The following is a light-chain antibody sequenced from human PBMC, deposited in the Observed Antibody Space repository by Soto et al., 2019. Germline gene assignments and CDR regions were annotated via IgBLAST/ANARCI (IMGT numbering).Light chain of an antibody. CDR3: SSYTINSTLV. Sequence: QAVVTQPASVSGSPGQSITVSCTGTSSDIGVYNYVSWYQQHPGNAPKVMIYDVSNRPSGVSNRFSGSKSGNTASLTISGLQADDEADYYCSSYTINSTLVFGTGTKLTVL. V-gene: IGLV2-14*01. CDR2: DVS. J-gene: IGLJ1*01. CDR1: SSDIGVYNY.